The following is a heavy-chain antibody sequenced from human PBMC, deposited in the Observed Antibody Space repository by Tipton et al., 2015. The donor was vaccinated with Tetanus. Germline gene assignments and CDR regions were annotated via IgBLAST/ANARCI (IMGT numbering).Heavy chain of an antibody. CDR2: IYYSGST. V-gene: IGHV4-59*01. CDR3: ARSVRTGDLADY. Sequence: TLSLTCTVSGGSISSYYWSWIRQPPGKGLEWIGYIYYSGSTNYNPSLKSRVTISVDTSKNQFSLKLSSVTAADTAVYYCARSVRTGDLADYWGQGTLVTVSS. J-gene: IGHJ4*02. D-gene: IGHD7-27*01. CDR1: GGSISSYY.